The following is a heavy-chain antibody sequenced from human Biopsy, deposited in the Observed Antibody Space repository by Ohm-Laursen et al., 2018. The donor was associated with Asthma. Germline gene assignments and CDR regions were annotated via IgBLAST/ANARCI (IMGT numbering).Heavy chain of an antibody. V-gene: IGHV3-23*01. J-gene: IGHJ4*02. Sequence: SLRLSCAASGFTFSSYAMSWVRQAPGKGLAWVSSISSSGASTYYADSVKGRFTISRDNSKNTLYLQMSSLRADDTAVYYCAKGGTYTTDRYAYWGQGSLVTVSS. CDR3: AKGGTYTTDRYAY. CDR1: GFTFSSYA. D-gene: IGHD1-26*01. CDR2: ISSSGAST.